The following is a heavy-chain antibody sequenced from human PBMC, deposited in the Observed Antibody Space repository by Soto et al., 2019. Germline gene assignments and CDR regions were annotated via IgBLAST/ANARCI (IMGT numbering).Heavy chain of an antibody. D-gene: IGHD6-19*01. CDR1: GGTFSSYT. CDR3: ASLAVADFAFDI. CDR2: IIPILGIA. J-gene: IGHJ3*02. Sequence: QVQLVQSGAEVKKPGSSVKVSCKASGGTFSSYTISWVRQAPGQGLEWMGRIIPILGIANYAQKFQGRVTITAEKSPSTAYMELSSLRSEDTAVYYCASLAVADFAFDIWGQGTMVTVSS. V-gene: IGHV1-69*02.